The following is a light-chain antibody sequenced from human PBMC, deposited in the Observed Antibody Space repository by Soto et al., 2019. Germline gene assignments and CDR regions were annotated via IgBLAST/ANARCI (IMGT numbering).Light chain of an antibody. V-gene: IGKV1-5*03. CDR2: KAS. CDR1: QTISSW. CDR3: QQYSTYSRA. J-gene: IGKJ1*01. Sequence: DIQMTQSPSTPSGSVGDRVTITCRASQTISSWLAWYQQKPGKAPKLLIYKASSLESGVPSRFSGSGYGTEFTLTISSLQPDDFATFYCQQYSTYSRAFGQGTKVDIK.